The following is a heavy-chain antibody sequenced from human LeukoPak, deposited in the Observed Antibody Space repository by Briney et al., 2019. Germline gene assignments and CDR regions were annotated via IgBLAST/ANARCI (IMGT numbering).Heavy chain of an antibody. CDR1: GFSFSTYW. D-gene: IGHD3-9*01. J-gene: IGHJ4*02. Sequence: PGGSLRLSCAVSGFSFSTYWMTWVRQAPGKGLEWVANIKQDGSETYYVDSVRGRFTISRDNAKSSLFLQMNSLRAEDTAVYYCVRQNSDYNILTTYWPMYYFDFWGQGTLVTVSS. V-gene: IGHV3-7*01. CDR3: VRQNSDYNILTTYWPMYYFDF. CDR2: IKQDGSET.